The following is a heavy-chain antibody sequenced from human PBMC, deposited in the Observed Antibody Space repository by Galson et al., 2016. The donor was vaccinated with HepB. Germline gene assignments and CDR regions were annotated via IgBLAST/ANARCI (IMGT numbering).Heavy chain of an antibody. D-gene: IGHD1-1*01. Sequence: AISGDSVSSDTTAWNWIGQSPSRGLELLGRTYYGSQWHPGYAVSLLRRITVNPDTSTNHFSPQLNSVTPEDTAVYYCARGKFASGFDHWGQGTLVTVSS. CDR2: TYYGSQWHP. CDR3: ARGKFASGFDH. V-gene: IGHV6-1*01. CDR1: GDSVSSDTTA. J-gene: IGHJ4*02.